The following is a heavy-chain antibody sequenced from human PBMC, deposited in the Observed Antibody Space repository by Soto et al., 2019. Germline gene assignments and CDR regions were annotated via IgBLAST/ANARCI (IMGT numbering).Heavy chain of an antibody. D-gene: IGHD3-9*01. CDR2: INHSGST. Sequence: KPSETLSLTCAVYGGSFSGYYWSWIRQPPGKGLEWIGEINHSGSTNYNPSLKSRVTISVDTSKNQFSLKLSSVTAADTAVYYCARGFILTGYYPGDWGRGTLVTVSS. J-gene: IGHJ4*02. V-gene: IGHV4-34*01. CDR3: ARGFILTGYYPGD. CDR1: GGSFSGYY.